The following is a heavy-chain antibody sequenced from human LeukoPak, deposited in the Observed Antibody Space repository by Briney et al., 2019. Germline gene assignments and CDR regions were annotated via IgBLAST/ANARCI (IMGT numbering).Heavy chain of an antibody. Sequence: GESLKISCAASGFTFSSYAMSWVRQAPGKGLEWVSGISGSGGSTYYADSVKGRFTISRDNSKNTLYLQMDSLRAEDTAVYFCAKPFDSSGYYKSSAFDIWGQGTMVTVSS. J-gene: IGHJ3*02. CDR1: GFTFSSYA. CDR3: AKPFDSSGYYKSSAFDI. CDR2: ISGSGGST. D-gene: IGHD3-22*01. V-gene: IGHV3-23*01.